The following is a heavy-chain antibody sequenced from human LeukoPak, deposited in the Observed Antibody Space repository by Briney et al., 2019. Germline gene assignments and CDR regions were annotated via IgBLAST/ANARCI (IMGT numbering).Heavy chain of an antibody. CDR3: VSGSLQSGYNFDY. Sequence: GGSLRLPCAASGFTFSNYWMHWIRQVPGKGLVWVSHIKYDGSATNYADSVKGRFTISRDDAKNTLYLQMNSLRAEDTAVYYCVSGSLQSGYNFDYWGQGALVTVSS. CDR2: IKYDGSAT. D-gene: IGHD3-3*01. V-gene: IGHV3-74*01. J-gene: IGHJ4*02. CDR1: GFTFSNYW.